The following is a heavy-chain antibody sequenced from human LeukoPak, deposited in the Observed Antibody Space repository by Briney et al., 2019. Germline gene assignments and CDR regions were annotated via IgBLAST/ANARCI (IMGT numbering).Heavy chain of an antibody. CDR1: GFTFSSYG. D-gene: IGHD4-17*01. J-gene: IGHJ4*02. V-gene: IGHV3-30*18. CDR2: ISYDGSNK. Sequence: PGGSLRLSCAASGFTFSSYGMHWVRQAPGKGLEWVAVISYDGSNKYYADSVKGRFTISRDNSKNTLYLQMNSLRAEDTAVYYCANSRWPTVTSYYFDYWGQGALVTVSS. CDR3: ANSRWPTVTSYYFDY.